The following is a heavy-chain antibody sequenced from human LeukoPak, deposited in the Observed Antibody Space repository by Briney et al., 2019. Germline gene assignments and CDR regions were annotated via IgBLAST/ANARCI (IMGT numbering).Heavy chain of an antibody. J-gene: IGHJ3*02. Sequence: SETLSLTCTVSGGSISSYYWSWIRQPPGKGLEWGGYIYYSGSTNYNPSLKSPVTISVDTSKNQFSLKLSSVTAADTAVYYCARVLHYYYDSSGTTPEAFAIWGQGTMVTVSS. CDR1: GGSISSYY. V-gene: IGHV4-59*01. CDR3: ARVLHYYYDSSGTTPEAFAI. D-gene: IGHD3-22*01. CDR2: IYYSGST.